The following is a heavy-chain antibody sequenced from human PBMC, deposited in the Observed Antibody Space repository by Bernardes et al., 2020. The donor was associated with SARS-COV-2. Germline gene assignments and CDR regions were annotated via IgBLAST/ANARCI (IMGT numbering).Heavy chain of an antibody. CDR1: GYILANYG. J-gene: IGHJ6*03. CDR2: VGTDDTKTGT. CDR3: ARSPPGVGRISIFGVFIGPDSYHYMDV. Sequence: ASVKVSCKASGYILANYGLNWVRQAPGQRPEWMGWVGTDDTKTGTKYSQKFQGRVSMTTDTSTSTAYMELWDLRSDDMARYFCARSPPGVGRISIFGVFIGPDSYHYMDVWGPGTTVTVSS. D-gene: IGHD3-3*01. V-gene: IGHV1-18*03.